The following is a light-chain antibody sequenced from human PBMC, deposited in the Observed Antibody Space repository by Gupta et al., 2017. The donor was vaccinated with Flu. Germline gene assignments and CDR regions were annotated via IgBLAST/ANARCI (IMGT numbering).Light chain of an antibody. CDR1: SIDVESYDC. V-gene: IGLV2-14*04. Sequence: SITITCTGTSIDVESYDCVSWYQQHPDTARKLMIYDVSNQPSGVPYRFSGSKSGNTASLTISGLQSEDEADYYCSSYTSSAPKVFGGGTKLTVL. CDR2: DVS. J-gene: IGLJ3*02. CDR3: SSYTSSAPKV.